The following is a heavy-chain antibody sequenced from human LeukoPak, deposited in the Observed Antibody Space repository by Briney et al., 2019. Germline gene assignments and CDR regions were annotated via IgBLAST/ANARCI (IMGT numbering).Heavy chain of an antibody. Sequence: SETLSLTCTVSGDSITSYYWNWIRQPPGKGLEWIGYIYYSGSSNYNPSLKSRVTMSVDTSKKQFSLKLSSVTAADTAVYYCARQGYYYDSSFYWGQGTLVTVSS. D-gene: IGHD3-22*01. CDR1: GDSITSYY. V-gene: IGHV4-59*08. CDR3: ARQGYYYDSSFY. J-gene: IGHJ4*02. CDR2: IYYSGSS.